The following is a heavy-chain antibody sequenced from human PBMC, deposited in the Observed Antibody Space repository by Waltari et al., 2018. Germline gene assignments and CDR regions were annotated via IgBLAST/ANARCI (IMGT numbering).Heavy chain of an antibody. CDR2: FSSSSSTI. CDR3: ARDGTVTTVGLYYYYYYMDV. V-gene: IGHV3-48*04. Sequence: EVQLVESGGGLVQPGGSLRLSCAASGFTFSSHSMNWVRQAPGKGLEWVSYFSSSSSTIYYADSVKGRFTISRYNAKNSLYLQMNSLRAEDTAVYYCARDGTVTTVGLYYYYYYMDVWGKGTTVTVSS. J-gene: IGHJ6*03. CDR1: GFTFSSHS. D-gene: IGHD4-4*01.